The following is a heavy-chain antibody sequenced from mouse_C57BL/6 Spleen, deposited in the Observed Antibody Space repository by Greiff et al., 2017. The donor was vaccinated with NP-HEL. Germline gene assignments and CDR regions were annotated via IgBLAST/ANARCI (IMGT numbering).Heavy chain of an antibody. J-gene: IGHJ2*01. CDR3: ARHGTTVARGYFDY. Sequence: EVKLMESGGDLVKPGGSLKLSCAASGFTFSSYGMSWVRQTPDKRLEWVATISSGGSYTYYPDSVKGRFTISRDNAKNTLYLQMSSRKSEDTAMYYCARHGTTVARGYFDYWGQGTTLTVSS. CDR2: ISSGGSYT. CDR1: GFTFSSYG. D-gene: IGHD1-1*01. V-gene: IGHV5-6*01.